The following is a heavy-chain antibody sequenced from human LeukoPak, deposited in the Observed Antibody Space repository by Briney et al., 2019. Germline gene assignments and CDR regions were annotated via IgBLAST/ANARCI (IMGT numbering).Heavy chain of an antibody. CDR2: IYAGDSDT. J-gene: IGHJ6*03. V-gene: IGHV5-51*01. D-gene: IGHD3-10*01. Sequence: GESLKISFKGSGYSFTSYWIGWVRQMPGKGLEGMGIIYAGDSDTRYSPSFQGQVAISADHSISTDYLQWSSLKASDTAMYYCARLGVLWFGDIYYYYMDVWGKGTTVTISS. CDR1: GYSFTSYW. CDR3: ARLGVLWFGDIYYYYMDV.